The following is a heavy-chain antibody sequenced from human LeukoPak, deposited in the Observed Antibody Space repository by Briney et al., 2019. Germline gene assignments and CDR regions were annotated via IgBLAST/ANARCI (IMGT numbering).Heavy chain of an antibody. V-gene: IGHV3-7*01. J-gene: IGHJ6*03. Sequence: GGSLRLSCAASGFTFSSYWMSWVRQAPGKGLEWVANIKQDGSEKYYVDSVKGRFTISRDNAKNSLYLQMNSLRAEDTAVYYCARLNWNYESYMDVWGKGTTVTVSS. CDR3: ARLNWNYESYMDV. CDR2: IKQDGSEK. D-gene: IGHD1-7*01. CDR1: GFTFSSYW.